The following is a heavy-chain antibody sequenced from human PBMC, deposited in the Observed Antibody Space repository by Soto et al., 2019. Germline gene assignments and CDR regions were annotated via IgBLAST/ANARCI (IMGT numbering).Heavy chain of an antibody. CDR3: VRDGTKNLRDWFDP. J-gene: IGHJ5*02. CDR1: GASLSGHY. Sequence: LSLTCHVSGASLSGHYWSWIRQPPGKGLEWIGRIYATGSSDYNPSLKSRITISVDMSKKQFSLTLRSVTAADTAMYYCVRDGTKNLRDWFDPWGQGILVTVSS. CDR2: IYATGSS. D-gene: IGHD1-1*01. V-gene: IGHV4-4*07.